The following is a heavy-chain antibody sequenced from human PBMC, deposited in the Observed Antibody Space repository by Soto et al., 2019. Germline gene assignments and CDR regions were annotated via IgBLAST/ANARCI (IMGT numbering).Heavy chain of an antibody. Sequence: PSETLSLTCAVYGGSFSGYYWSWIRQPPGKGLEWIGEINHSGSTNYNPSLKSRVTISVDTSKNQFSLKLSSVTAADTAVYYCARREGSSWYGNWFDPWGQGTLVTVSS. V-gene: IGHV4-34*01. J-gene: IGHJ5*02. CDR2: INHSGST. CDR3: ARREGSSWYGNWFDP. D-gene: IGHD6-13*01. CDR1: GGSFSGYY.